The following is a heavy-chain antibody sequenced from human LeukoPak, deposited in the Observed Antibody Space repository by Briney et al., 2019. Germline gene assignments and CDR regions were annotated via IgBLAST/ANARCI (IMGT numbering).Heavy chain of an antibody. D-gene: IGHD5-18*01. CDR1: GFTFDDYA. V-gene: IGHV3-9*01. CDR3: AKGYSYGFSGMDV. Sequence: PGGSLRLSCAASGFTFDDYAMHWVRQAPGKGLEWVSGISWNSGSIGYADSVKGRFTISRDNAKSSLYLQMNSLRAEDTALYYCAKGYSYGFSGMDVWGQGTTVTVSS. J-gene: IGHJ6*02. CDR2: ISWNSGSI.